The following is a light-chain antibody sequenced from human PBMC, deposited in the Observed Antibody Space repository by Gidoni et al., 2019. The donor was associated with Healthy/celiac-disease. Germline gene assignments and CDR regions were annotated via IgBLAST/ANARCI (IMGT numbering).Light chain of an antibody. Sequence: DIQLPRPPSSLSASVGDRVTITCRASQGISSYLTWYQQKPGKAPKLLIYAASTLQSGVPSRFSGSGSGTEFTLTISSLQPEDFATYYCQQRNSYPRTFGQGTRLEIK. CDR2: AAS. CDR1: QGISSY. CDR3: QQRNSYPRT. V-gene: IGKV1-9*01. J-gene: IGKJ5*01.